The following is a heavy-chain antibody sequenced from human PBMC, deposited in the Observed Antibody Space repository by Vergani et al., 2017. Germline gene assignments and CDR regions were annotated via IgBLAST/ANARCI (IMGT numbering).Heavy chain of an antibody. CDR3: ARELTLAYYYYYGMDV. CDR2: INHSGST. J-gene: IGHJ6*02. V-gene: IGHV4-34*01. CDR1: GGSFSGYY. D-gene: IGHD4/OR15-4a*01. Sequence: QVQLQQWGAGLLKPSETLSLTCAVYGGSFSGYYWSWIRQPPGKGLEWIGEINHSGSTNYNPSRKSRVTISVDTSKNQFSLKLSSVTAADTAVYYCARELTLAYYYYYGMDVWGQGTTVTVSS.